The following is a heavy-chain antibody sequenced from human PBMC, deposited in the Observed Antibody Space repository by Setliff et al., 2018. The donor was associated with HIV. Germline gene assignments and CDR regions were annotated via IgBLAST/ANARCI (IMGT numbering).Heavy chain of an antibody. J-gene: IGHJ4*02. CDR1: GFTFSSYS. CDR3: AKSLLVAGNDY. CDR2: ISSGGEIM. Sequence: TGGSLRLSCAASGFTFSSYSMNWVRQAPGKGLVWVSAISSGGEIMFYADSVKGRFTISRDNSKNTLYLQMISLRADDTAVYYCAKSLLVAGNDYWGQGTLVTVSS. V-gene: IGHV3-23*01. D-gene: IGHD2-8*02.